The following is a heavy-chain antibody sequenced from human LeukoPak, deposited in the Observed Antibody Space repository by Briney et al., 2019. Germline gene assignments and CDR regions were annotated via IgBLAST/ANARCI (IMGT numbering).Heavy chain of an antibody. CDR1: GGTFSSYA. J-gene: IGHJ6*02. CDR2: IIPIFGTA. D-gene: IGHD2-8*01. V-gene: IGHV1-69*13. Sequence: SVKVSCTASGGTFSSYAISWVRQAPGQGLEWMGGIIPIFGTANYAQKFQGRVTITADESTSTAYMELSSLRSEDTAVYYCASLYCTNGVCYPSHYYGMDVWGQGTTVTVSS. CDR3: ASLYCTNGVCYPSHYYGMDV.